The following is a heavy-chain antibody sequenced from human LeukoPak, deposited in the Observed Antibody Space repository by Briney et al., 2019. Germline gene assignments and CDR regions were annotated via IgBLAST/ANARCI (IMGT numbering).Heavy chain of an antibody. Sequence: TGGSLRLSCAASGNYWMHWVRQAPGKGLEWVSTISGSGDNTYYADSVKGRFTISRDNSKNTLYLQMNSLRAEDTAVYYCAKGCGGTCYSSYDHWGQGTLVTVSS. D-gene: IGHD2-21*02. CDR3: AKGCGGTCYSSYDH. CDR2: ISGSGDNT. J-gene: IGHJ4*02. CDR1: GNYW. V-gene: IGHV3-23*01.